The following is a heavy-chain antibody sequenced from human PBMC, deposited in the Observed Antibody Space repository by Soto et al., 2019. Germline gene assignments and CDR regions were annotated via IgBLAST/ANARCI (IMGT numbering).Heavy chain of an antibody. CDR2: IYHTGST. CDR1: GGSMSRGDYY. V-gene: IGHV4-30-4*01. Sequence: SETLSLTCTVSGGSMSRGDYYWSWIRQPPGKGLEWIGFIYHTGSTYYSPSLKSRVAISVDTSKNQFSLKLSSVTAADTAVYYCARDPLYDYGDLSHVFDIWGKGTMVTV. J-gene: IGHJ3*02. CDR3: ARDPLYDYGDLSHVFDI. D-gene: IGHD4-17*01.